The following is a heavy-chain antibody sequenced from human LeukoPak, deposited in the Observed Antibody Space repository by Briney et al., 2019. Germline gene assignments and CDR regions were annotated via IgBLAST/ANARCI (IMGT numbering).Heavy chain of an antibody. D-gene: IGHD1-26*01. J-gene: IGHJ5*02. V-gene: IGHV3-30-3*01. CDR2: ISYDGSTK. CDR3: ARDRVGATGSGWFDP. Sequence: GGSLRLSCAASGFTFSSYAVHWVRQAPGKGLEWVAVISYDGSTKYYADSVKGRFTISRDNSKNTLYLQMNSLRAEDTAVYYCARDRVGATGSGWFDPWGQGTLVTVSS. CDR1: GFTFSSYA.